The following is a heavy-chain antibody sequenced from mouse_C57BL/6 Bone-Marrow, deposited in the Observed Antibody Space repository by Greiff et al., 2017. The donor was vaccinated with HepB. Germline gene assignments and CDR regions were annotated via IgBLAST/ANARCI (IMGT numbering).Heavy chain of an antibody. J-gene: IGHJ2*01. CDR3: ARRTGAYYFDY. Sequence: QVQLQQPGAELVRPGTSVKLSCKASGYTFTSYWMHWVKQRPGQGLEWIGVIDPSDSYTNYNQKFKGKVTLTVDTSSSTAYMQLSSLTSGDSAVYYCARRTGAYYFDYWGQGTTLTVSS. CDR2: IDPSDSYT. V-gene: IGHV1-59*01. CDR1: GYTFTSYW. D-gene: IGHD4-1*01.